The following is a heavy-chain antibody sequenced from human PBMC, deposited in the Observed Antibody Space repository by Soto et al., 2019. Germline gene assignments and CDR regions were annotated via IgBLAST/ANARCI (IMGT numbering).Heavy chain of an antibody. J-gene: IGHJ6*02. CDR2: IYYSGST. V-gene: IGHV4-30-4*01. D-gene: IGHD5-18*01. CDR3: ARVRDTAMVDNGMDV. Sequence: QVQLQESGPGLVKPSQTLSLTCTVSGGSISSGDYYWSWIRQPPGKGLEWIGYIYYSGSTYYNPSLKSRVTIAVDTSKNQFSLKLSSVTAADTAVYYGARVRDTAMVDNGMDVWGQGTTVTVSS. CDR1: GGSISSGDYY.